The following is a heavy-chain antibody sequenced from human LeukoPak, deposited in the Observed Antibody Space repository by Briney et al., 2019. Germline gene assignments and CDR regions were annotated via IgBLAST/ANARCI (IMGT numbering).Heavy chain of an antibody. D-gene: IGHD6-13*01. CDR1: GFTFSDYY. V-gene: IGHV3-11*04. CDR3: ARDHSSSWNYFDY. Sequence: GGSLRLSCAASGFTFSDYYMNWIRQAPGKGLEWVSYISSSATTIYYADSVKGRFTISRDNAKKSLYLQMNSLRAEDTAVYYCARDHSSSWNYFDYWGQGTLITVSS. J-gene: IGHJ4*02. CDR2: ISSSATTI.